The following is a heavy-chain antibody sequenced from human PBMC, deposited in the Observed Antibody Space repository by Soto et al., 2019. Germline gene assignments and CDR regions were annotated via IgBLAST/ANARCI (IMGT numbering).Heavy chain of an antibody. Sequence: GGSLRLSCVASGFSFSTYSMHWVRQAPGKGLEWVSSISSSSTYIFYADSVKGRFTISRDNAKNSLYLQMNSLRDEDTAVYYCARDRFYYDSSGYYFGYYFGYWGRGTLVTVSS. D-gene: IGHD3-22*01. CDR1: GFSFSTYS. J-gene: IGHJ4*02. CDR3: ARDRFYYDSSGYYFGYYFGY. V-gene: IGHV3-21*01. CDR2: ISSSSTYI.